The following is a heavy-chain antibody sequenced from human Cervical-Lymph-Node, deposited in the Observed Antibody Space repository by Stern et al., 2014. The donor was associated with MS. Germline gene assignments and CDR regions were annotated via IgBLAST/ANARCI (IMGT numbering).Heavy chain of an antibody. CDR3: ARAVGATEGFDY. D-gene: IGHD1-26*01. CDR1: GYTFTSYY. CDR2: INPSGGST. V-gene: IGHV1-46*01. J-gene: IGHJ4*02. Sequence: QVQLVESGAEVKKHGASVKVSCKASGYTFTSYYMHWVRQAPGQGLEWMGIINPSGGSTSYAQKFQGRVTMTRATSTSTVYMELSSLRSEDTAVYYCARAVGATEGFDYWGQGTLVTVSS.